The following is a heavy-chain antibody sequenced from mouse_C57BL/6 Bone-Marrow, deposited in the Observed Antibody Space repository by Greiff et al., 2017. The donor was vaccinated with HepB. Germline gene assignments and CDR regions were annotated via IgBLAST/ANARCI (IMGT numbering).Heavy chain of an antibody. J-gene: IGHJ3*01. D-gene: IGHD1-1*01. CDR3: AYYYCSSCFAY. CDR2: ISDGGSYT. V-gene: IGHV5-4*01. Sequence: VQLQQSGGGLVKPGGSLKLSCAASGFTFSSYAMSWVRQTPEKRLEWVATISDGGSYTYYPDNVKGRFTISRDNAKNNQYLQMSHLKSEDTAMYYCAYYYCSSCFAYWGQGTLVTVSA. CDR1: GFTFSSYA.